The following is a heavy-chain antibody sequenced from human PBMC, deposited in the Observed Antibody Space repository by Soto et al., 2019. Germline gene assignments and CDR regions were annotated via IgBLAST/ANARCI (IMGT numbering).Heavy chain of an antibody. CDR1: GFTFSSYG. J-gene: IGHJ6*02. CDR3: AKDMGGYDGYYYYGMDV. Sequence: GGSLRLSCAASGFTFSSYGMHWVRQAPGKGLEWVAVISYDGSNKYYADSVKGRFTISRDNSKNTLYLQMNSLRAEDTAVYYCAKDMGGYDGYYYYGMDVWGQGTTVTVSS. CDR2: ISYDGSNK. D-gene: IGHD5-12*01. V-gene: IGHV3-30*18.